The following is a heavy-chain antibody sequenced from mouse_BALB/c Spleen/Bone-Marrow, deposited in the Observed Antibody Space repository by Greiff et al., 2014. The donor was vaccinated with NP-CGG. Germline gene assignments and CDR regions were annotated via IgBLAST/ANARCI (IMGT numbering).Heavy chain of an antibody. CDR3: ARITTATGAMDY. CDR1: GFSLTNYG. V-gene: IGHV2-9*02. Sequence: VQRVESGPGLVAPSQSLSITCTVSGFSLTNYGVHWVRQHPGKGLEWLGVIWADGSTNYNSALMSRLSISKDNSKSQVFFKMNSLQTDDTAMYYCARITTATGAMDYWGQGTSVTVSS. J-gene: IGHJ4*01. CDR2: IWADGST. D-gene: IGHD1-2*01.